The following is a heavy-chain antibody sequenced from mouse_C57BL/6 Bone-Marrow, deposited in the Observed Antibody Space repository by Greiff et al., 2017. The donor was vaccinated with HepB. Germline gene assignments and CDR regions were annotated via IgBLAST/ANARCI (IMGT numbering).Heavy chain of an antibody. CDR2: ILPGSGST. D-gene: IGHD1-1*01. CDR1: GYTFTGYW. J-gene: IGHJ4*01. Sequence: QVQLQQPGAELMKPGASVKLSCKATGYTFTGYWIEWVKQRPGHGLEWIGEILPGSGSTNDNEKFKGKATFTADTSSNTAYMQLSSLTTEDSAIYYCARDGSRDYAIDYWGQGTSVTVSS. CDR3: ARDGSRDYAIDY. V-gene: IGHV1-9*01.